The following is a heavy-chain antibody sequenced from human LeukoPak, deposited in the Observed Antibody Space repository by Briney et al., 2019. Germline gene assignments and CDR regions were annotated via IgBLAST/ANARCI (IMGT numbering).Heavy chain of an antibody. J-gene: IGHJ4*02. CDR2: IIPIFGTA. D-gene: IGHD3-22*01. V-gene: IGHV1-69*13. CDR1: GGTFSSYA. CDR3: QYCYDSSGYSAPTTYFDY. Sequence: ASVKVSCKASGGTFSSYAISWVRQAPGQGLEWMGGIIPIFGTANYAQKFQGRVTITADESTSTAYMELSSLRSEDTAVYYCQYCYDSSGYSAPTTYFDYWGQGTLVTVSS.